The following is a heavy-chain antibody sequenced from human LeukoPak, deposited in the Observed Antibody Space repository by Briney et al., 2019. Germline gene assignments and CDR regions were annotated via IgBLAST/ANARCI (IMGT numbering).Heavy chain of an antibody. CDR1: GFTFSTYW. CDR3: ARVDSSGYYLVGACDI. CDR2: IKADGGEK. V-gene: IGHV3-7*01. Sequence: PGGSLRLSCAASGFTFSTYWMNWFRQTPGKGLEWVAKIKADGGEKDHVASVKGRFTISRDNAKNSLYLQMNSLRAEDTAVYYCARVDSSGYYLVGACDIWGQGTMVTVSS. J-gene: IGHJ3*02. D-gene: IGHD3-22*01.